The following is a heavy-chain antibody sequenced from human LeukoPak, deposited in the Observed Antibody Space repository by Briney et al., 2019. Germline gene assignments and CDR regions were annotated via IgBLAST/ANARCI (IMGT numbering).Heavy chain of an antibody. CDR3: AKRSSTDVWGSYADY. CDR2: KSGSGGST. D-gene: IGHD3-16*01. Sequence: GSLRLSCAASGFTFSSYAMSWVRQAPGKGLEWISGKSGSGGSTYYADSVKGRFTISRDNSKNTLYLQMNSLRAEDTAVYYCAKRSSTDVWGSYADYWGQGTLVTVSS. J-gene: IGHJ4*02. CDR1: GFTFSSYA. V-gene: IGHV3-23*01.